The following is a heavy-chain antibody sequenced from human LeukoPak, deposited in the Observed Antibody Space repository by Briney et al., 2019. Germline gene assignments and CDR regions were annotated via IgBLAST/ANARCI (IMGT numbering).Heavy chain of an antibody. V-gene: IGHV4-39*01. CDR2: IYYSGSA. D-gene: IGHD6-6*01. CDR1: DGSISSRGSY. Sequence: PSETLSLTCNVSDGSISSRGSYWGWIRQPPGKGLEWIGSIYYSGSAFYNPSLKSRVTISVDTSRNQFSLKLSSVTAADTAMYYCARRIAGRPGEFDYWGQGTLVTVSS. J-gene: IGHJ4*02. CDR3: ARRIAGRPGEFDY.